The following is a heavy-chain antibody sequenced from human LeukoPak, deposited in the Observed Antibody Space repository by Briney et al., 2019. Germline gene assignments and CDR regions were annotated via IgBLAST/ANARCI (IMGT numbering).Heavy chain of an antibody. J-gene: IGHJ5*02. V-gene: IGHV1-8*01. D-gene: IGHD2-8*02. CDR3: ARNPYGTGHFDP. CDR1: GYTFTTYD. Sequence: ASVKVSCKASGYTFTTYDINWVRQATGRGVEWLGWMSPNNGHTGYAQKFQGRVTLTRDTSINTAYMELSSLTSEDTAVYYCARNPYGTGHFDPWGQGSLVTVSS. CDR2: MSPNNGHT.